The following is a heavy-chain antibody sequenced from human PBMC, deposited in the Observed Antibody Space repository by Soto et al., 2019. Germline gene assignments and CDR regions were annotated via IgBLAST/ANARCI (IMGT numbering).Heavy chain of an antibody. CDR3: ARANGAYYSRLVY. V-gene: IGHV1-69*06. D-gene: IGHD3-22*01. CDR1: GATFSSYA. CDR2: IIPFFGTP. Sequence: QVLLVQSGAEVKKPGSSVKVSCKLSGATFSSYAMSWVRQAPGQGLEWIVGIIPFFGTPNYAQKFQGRVTITADTSTATSYMELSRVRSDDAALYYCARANGAYYSRLVYWGQGTLVTVSS. J-gene: IGHJ4*02.